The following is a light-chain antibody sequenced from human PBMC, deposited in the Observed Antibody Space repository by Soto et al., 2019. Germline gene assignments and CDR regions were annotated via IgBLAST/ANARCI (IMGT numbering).Light chain of an antibody. CDR1: QSISSW. CDR3: QQYNSYSST. V-gene: IGKV1-5*01. J-gene: IGKJ1*01. Sequence: DIEMTQSPSTLSSSVGDRVTITCRASQSISSWLAWYRQKPGKAPKLLIYDASSLESGVPSRFRGSGSGTEFTLTISSLKPDDFETYYCQQYNSYSSTFGQGTKVDI. CDR2: DAS.